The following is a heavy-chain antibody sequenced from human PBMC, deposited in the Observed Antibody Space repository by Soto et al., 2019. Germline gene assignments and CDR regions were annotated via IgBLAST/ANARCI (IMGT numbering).Heavy chain of an antibody. Sequence: VGSLRLSCAASGFIFSSFAMHWVRQAPGKGLEWVAHIWYDGSNKYYADSVKGRFTISRDNSRNTLYLQMNSLRAEDTAVYHCVRDLLGSGGHFDYWGQGTPVTVSS. CDR2: IWYDGSNK. CDR1: GFIFSSFA. V-gene: IGHV3-33*01. D-gene: IGHD7-27*01. J-gene: IGHJ4*02. CDR3: VRDLLGSGGHFDY.